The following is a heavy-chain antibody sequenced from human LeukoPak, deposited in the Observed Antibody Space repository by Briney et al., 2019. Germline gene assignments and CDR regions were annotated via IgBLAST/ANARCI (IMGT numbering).Heavy chain of an antibody. D-gene: IGHD3-3*01. V-gene: IGHV1-8*01. CDR3: ARARPDYDFWSGYYRRRFDY. J-gene: IGHJ4*02. Sequence: GASVKVSCKASGYTFNSYDINWVRQATEQGLEWMGWMNPNSGNTGYAQKFQGRVTMTRNTSISTAYMELSSLRSEDTAVYYCARARPDYDFWSGYYRRRFDYWGQGTLVTVSS. CDR2: MNPNSGNT. CDR1: GYTFNSYD.